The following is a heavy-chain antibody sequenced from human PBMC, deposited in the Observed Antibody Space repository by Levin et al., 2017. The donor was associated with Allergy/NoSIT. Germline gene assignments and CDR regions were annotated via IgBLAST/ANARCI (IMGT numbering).Heavy chain of an antibody. D-gene: IGHD5-24*01. CDR1: GFPFSSYW. J-gene: IGHJ4*02. CDR2: IKQDGSEQ. V-gene: IGHV3-7*01. CDR3: ARAVRNYASSPDY. Sequence: LSLPCAASGFPFSSYWMGWVRHTPGKGLEWVATIKQDGSEQYYVDSVKGRFTISRDNNKSSLYLQMNSLRAEDTALYYCARAVRNYASSPDYWGQGTLVTVSS.